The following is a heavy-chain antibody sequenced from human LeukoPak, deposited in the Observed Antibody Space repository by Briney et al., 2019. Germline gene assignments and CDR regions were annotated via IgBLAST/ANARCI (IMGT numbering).Heavy chain of an antibody. CDR2: MNPNSGNT. CDR1: GYTFTSYD. CDR3: ARGAGIAARRRSSGTYYFDY. V-gene: IGHV1-8*03. D-gene: IGHD6-6*01. J-gene: IGHJ4*02. Sequence: ASVKVSCKASGYTFTSYDINWVRQATGQGLEWMGWMNPNSGNTGYAQKFQGRVTITRNTSISTAYMELSSLRSEDAAVYYCARGAGIAARRRSSGTYYFDYWSQGTLVTVSS.